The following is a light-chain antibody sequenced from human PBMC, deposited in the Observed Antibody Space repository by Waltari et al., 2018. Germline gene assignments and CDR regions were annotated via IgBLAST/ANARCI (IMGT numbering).Light chain of an antibody. J-gene: IGLJ3*02. Sequence: QLVVTQSPSASASLGASVKLTCTLSSEHSSYALAWHQQQPEKGPRYLMRLNSDGSQSKGDGIPDRFSGSSSGSERYLTISSLQSEDEADYYCQTWGTDMWVFGGGTKLTVL. CDR2: LNSDGSQ. CDR1: SEHSSYA. CDR3: QTWGTDMWV. V-gene: IGLV4-69*01.